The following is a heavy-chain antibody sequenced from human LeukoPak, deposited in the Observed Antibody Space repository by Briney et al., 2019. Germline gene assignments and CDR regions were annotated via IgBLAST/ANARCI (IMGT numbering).Heavy chain of an antibody. V-gene: IGHV4-39*07. CDR3: ARVGPITMVRGVPI. CDR2: IYYSGST. CDR1: GGSISSSSYY. D-gene: IGHD3-10*01. Sequence: PSGTLSLTCTVSGGSISSSSYYWGWIRQPPGKGLEWIGSIYYSGSTYYNPSLKSRVTISVDTSKNQFSLKLSSVTAADTAVYYCARVGPITMVRGVPIWGQGTMVTVSS. J-gene: IGHJ3*02.